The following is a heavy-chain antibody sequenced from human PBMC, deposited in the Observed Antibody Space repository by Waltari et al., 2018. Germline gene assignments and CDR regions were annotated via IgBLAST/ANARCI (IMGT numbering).Heavy chain of an antibody. Sequence: QVQLVPSGAEVKKPGASVKVSCKASGYTFTSSAMHWVRQAPGQRLEWMGWINAGNGNTKYSQKFQGIVTITRDTSASTAYMELSSLRSEDTAVYYCASVLGSLAFYNAFDIWGQGTMVTVSS. J-gene: IGHJ3*02. CDR3: ASVLGSLAFYNAFDI. V-gene: IGHV1-3*01. D-gene: IGHD3-16*01. CDR1: GYTFTSSA. CDR2: INAGNGNT.